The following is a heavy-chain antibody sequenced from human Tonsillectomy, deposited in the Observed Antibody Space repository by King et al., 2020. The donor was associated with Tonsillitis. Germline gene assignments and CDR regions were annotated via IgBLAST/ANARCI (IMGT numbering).Heavy chain of an antibody. CDR1: GFTFSNAW. CDR2: IKSKTDGGTT. V-gene: IGHV3-15*01. D-gene: IGHD3-3*01. Sequence: VQLVESGGGLVKPGGSLRLSCAASGFTFSNAWMSWVRQAPGKGLEWVGRIKSKTDGGTTDYAAPVKGRFTISRDDSKNTLYLQMNSLKTEDTAVYYCTTDQSITIVGVEDAFDIWGQGTMVTVSS. CDR3: TTDQSITIVGVEDAFDI. J-gene: IGHJ3*02.